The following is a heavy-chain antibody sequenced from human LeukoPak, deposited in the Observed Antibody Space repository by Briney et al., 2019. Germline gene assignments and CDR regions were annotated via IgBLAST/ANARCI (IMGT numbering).Heavy chain of an antibody. CDR1: GGNFSSYA. CDR2: IIPIFGTA. CDR3: ARALIRGDSDY. D-gene: IGHD3-16*01. V-gene: IGHV1-69*05. Sequence: SVKVSCKASGGNFSSYAISWVRQAPGQGLEWMGRIIPIFGTANYAQKFQGRVTITTDESTSTAYMELSSLRSEDTAVYYCARALIRGDSDYWGQGTLVTVSS. J-gene: IGHJ4*02.